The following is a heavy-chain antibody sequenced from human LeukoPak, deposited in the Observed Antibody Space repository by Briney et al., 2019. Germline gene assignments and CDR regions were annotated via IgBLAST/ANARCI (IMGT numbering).Heavy chain of an antibody. J-gene: IGHJ3*02. CDR1: GGSISSGSYY. V-gene: IGHV4-61*02. CDR3: AKGGGWSSAFDI. D-gene: IGHD2-15*01. CDR2: IYKSGST. Sequence: SETLSLACTVSGGSISSGSYYWGWIRQPAGKGLEWIGRIYKSGSTNYNPSLKSRVTISVDTSKNQYSLKLSSVTAADTALYYCAKGGGWSSAFDIWGQGTMVTVSS.